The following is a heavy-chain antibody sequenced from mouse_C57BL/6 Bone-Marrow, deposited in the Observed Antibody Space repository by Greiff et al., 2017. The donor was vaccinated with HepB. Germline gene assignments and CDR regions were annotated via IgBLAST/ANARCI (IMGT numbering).Heavy chain of an antibody. J-gene: IGHJ3*01. CDR3: ARGNYYGNSFAY. CDR2: IYPRSGNT. Sequence: QVQLKESGAELARPGASVKLSCKASGYTFTSYGISWVKQRTVQGLEWIGEIYPRSGNTYYNEKFKGKATLTADKSSSTAYMELRSLTSEDSAVYFCARGNYYGNSFAYWGQGTLVTVSA. D-gene: IGHD1-1*01. V-gene: IGHV1-81*01. CDR1: GYTFTSYG.